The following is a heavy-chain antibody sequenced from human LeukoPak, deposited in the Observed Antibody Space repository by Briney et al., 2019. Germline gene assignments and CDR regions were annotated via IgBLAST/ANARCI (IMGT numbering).Heavy chain of an antibody. Sequence: SETLSLTCTVSGASIGRDDYYWTWIRQSPGKGLEWIGYIYYSGTTFYNPSLRSRITISPDTSKNQVSLKLTSVTATDTAVYYCASAYYELDAFDIWGQGTMVTVSS. CDR1: GASIGRDDYY. CDR3: ASAYYELDAFDI. D-gene: IGHD3-16*01. J-gene: IGHJ3*02. CDR2: IYYSGTT. V-gene: IGHV4-30-4*08.